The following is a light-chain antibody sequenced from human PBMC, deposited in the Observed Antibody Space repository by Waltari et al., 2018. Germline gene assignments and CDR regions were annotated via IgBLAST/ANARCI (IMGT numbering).Light chain of an antibody. CDR1: SSNIGAPND. J-gene: IGLJ1*01. CDR3: QSYDSGLTGYV. V-gene: IGLV1-40*01. CDR2: GDT. Sequence: QSVLTQPPSVSGAPGQRVTISCTGTSSNIGAPNDVPWYQQLPGTAPKLLIYGDTNRPSGVSDRFSGSKSGTSASLAITGLQAEDEADYYCQSYDSGLTGYVFGTGTKVTVL.